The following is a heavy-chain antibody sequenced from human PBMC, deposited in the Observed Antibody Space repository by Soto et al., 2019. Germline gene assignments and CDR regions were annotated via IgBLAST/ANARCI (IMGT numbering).Heavy chain of an antibody. CDR3: ARAGATTAAGYYYYGLDV. CDR2: FYYSGST. Sequence: QVQLQESGPGLVKPSQTLSLTCSLSGGSLSSGHYYWTWIRQPPGKGLEWIGYFYYSGSTYYNPSLKSRLTISKDRTKNQFSLNLTSVTAADTAVYYSARAGATTAAGYYYYGLDVWGQGTTVTVSS. CDR1: GGSLSSGHYY. V-gene: IGHV4-30-4*01. J-gene: IGHJ6*02. D-gene: IGHD4-17*01.